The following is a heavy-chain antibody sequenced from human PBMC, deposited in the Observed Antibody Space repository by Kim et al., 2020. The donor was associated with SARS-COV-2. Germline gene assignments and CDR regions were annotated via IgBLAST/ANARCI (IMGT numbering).Heavy chain of an antibody. CDR3: ANTNAHS. CDR2: LYPGGDT. V-gene: IGHV3-53*01. Sequence: GGSLRLSCAASGFTVSTNYMGWLRQAPGKGLEWVSVLYPGGDTFYADSLKGRFTISRDSSKNTVYLQMNSLRTDDTAVYYCANTNAHSWRQGTLVTVSS. D-gene: IGHD2-8*01. CDR1: GFTVSTNY. J-gene: IGHJ4*02.